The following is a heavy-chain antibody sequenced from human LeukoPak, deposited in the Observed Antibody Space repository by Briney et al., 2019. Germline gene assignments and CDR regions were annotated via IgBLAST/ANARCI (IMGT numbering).Heavy chain of an antibody. J-gene: IGHJ4*02. CDR2: ISHDENTK. CDR1: GFSFYNLA. V-gene: IGHV3-30*03. Sequence: GGSLRLSCATSGFSFYNLAFHWVRQAPGKGLEWVSLISHDENTKKYADSVKGRFIIYRDNSKNSLYLQMNSLRAEDTAMYYCAREDWGTYYFDSWGQGTLVTVSS. D-gene: IGHD7-27*01. CDR3: AREDWGTYYFDS.